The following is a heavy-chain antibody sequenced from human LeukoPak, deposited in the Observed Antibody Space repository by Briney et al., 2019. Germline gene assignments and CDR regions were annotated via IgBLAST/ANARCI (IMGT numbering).Heavy chain of an antibody. CDR3: ATAEGRLRTKDAFDI. CDR1: GYTLTELS. V-gene: IGHV1-24*01. D-gene: IGHD6-25*01. CDR2: FDPEDGET. J-gene: IGHJ3*02. Sequence: ASVKVSCKVSGYTLTELSMHWVRQAPGKGLEWMGGFDPEDGETIYAQKFQGRVTMTEDTSTDTAYMELSSLRSEDTAVYYCATAEGRLRTKDAFDIWGQGPMVTVSS.